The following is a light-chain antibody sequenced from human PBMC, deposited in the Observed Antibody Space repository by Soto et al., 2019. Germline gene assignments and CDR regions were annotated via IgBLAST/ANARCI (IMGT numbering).Light chain of an antibody. CDR3: TAYTSSRTTV. V-gene: IGLV2-14*03. CDR1: SSDVGAYNH. Sequence: QTVVTQPASVSGSPGQSITISCTGTSSDVGAYNHVSWYQHHPGKAPKLMIYDVGNRPSGVSNRFSGSKSGNTASLTISGLQAEDEADYYCTAYTSSRTTVFGGGTKLTVL. CDR2: DVG. J-gene: IGLJ2*01.